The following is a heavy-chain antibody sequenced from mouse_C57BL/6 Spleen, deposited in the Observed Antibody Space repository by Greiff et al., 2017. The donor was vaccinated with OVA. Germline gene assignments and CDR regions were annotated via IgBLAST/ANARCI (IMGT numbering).Heavy chain of an antibody. V-gene: IGHV10-1*01. D-gene: IGHD2-2*01. CDR1: GFSFNTYA. Sequence: EVKVVESGGGLVQPKGSLKLSCAASGFSFNTYAMNWVRQAPGKGLEWVARIRSKSNNYATYYADSVKDRFTISRDDSESMLYLQMNNLKTEDTAMYYCVRHYYGYDEGYFDYWGQGTTLTVSS. J-gene: IGHJ2*01. CDR2: IRSKSNNYAT. CDR3: VRHYYGYDEGYFDY.